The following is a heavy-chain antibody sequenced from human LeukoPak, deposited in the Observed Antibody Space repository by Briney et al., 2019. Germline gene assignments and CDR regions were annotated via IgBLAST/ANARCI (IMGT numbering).Heavy chain of an antibody. J-gene: IGHJ4*02. D-gene: IGHD2-8*01. CDR3: ASDTKGAFDY. CDR1: GGSISSHY. CDR2: IYCSGST. Sequence: SETLSLTCTVSGGSISSHYWSWIRQPPGKGLEWIGYIYCSGSTNYNPSLKSRVTISVDTSKNQFSLKLSSVTAADTAVYYCASDTKGAFDYWGQGTLVTVSS. V-gene: IGHV4-59*11.